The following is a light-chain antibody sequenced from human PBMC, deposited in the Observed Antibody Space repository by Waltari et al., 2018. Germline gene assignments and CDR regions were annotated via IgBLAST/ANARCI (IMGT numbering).Light chain of an antibody. CDR3: QAWDSNIVV. CDR1: TLGAKY. Sequence: SYELTQPPSVSVSPGQTANITCSGDTLGAKYGYWYRQKPGQSPVLVMYQDNKRPSGIPERFSGSNSGKTVTLTISGTQALDEADYYCQAWDSNIVVFGGGTTLTVL. V-gene: IGLV3-1*01. CDR2: QDN. J-gene: IGLJ2*01.